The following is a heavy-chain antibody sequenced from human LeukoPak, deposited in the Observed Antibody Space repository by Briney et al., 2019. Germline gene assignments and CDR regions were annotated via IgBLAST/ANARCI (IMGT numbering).Heavy chain of an antibody. V-gene: IGHV3-30*02. CDR2: IRFNGN. CDR1: GFTFSNYA. Sequence: PGGSLRLXCAASGFTFSNYAIHWVRQAPGKGLEWVASIRFNGNFYADYVKGRFTISRENSKSTVSLQMDTLRTEDTALYYCARENWDFDFWGQGTLVTVSS. J-gene: IGHJ4*02. D-gene: IGHD7-27*01. CDR3: ARENWDFDF.